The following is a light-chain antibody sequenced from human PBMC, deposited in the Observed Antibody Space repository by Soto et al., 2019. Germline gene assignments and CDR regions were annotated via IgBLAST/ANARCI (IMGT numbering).Light chain of an antibody. Sequence: DIQMTQSPSTLPASVGDRLTITCEASQSINTNLAWYHQKPGKXXNXXIYKASSLQTGVPSRFSGSGSGTACTLTISSLQPDDGASYYGQQYKDYPITFGQGTRLEIK. J-gene: IGKJ5*01. CDR1: QSINTN. CDR2: KAS. CDR3: QQYKDYPIT. V-gene: IGKV1-5*03.